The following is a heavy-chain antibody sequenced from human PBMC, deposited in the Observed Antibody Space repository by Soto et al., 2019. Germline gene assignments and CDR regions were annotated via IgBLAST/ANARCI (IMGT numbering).Heavy chain of an antibody. CDR1: GFTFSSYS. Sequence: GGSLRLSCAASGFTFSSYSMNWVRQAPGKGLEWVSYISSSSSTIYYADSVKGRFTISRDNAKNSLYLQMNSLRDEDTAVYYCARDPAKDIVLMVYAYGMDVWGQGTTVTVSS. D-gene: IGHD2-8*01. V-gene: IGHV3-48*02. CDR3: ARDPAKDIVLMVYAYGMDV. J-gene: IGHJ6*02. CDR2: ISSSSSTI.